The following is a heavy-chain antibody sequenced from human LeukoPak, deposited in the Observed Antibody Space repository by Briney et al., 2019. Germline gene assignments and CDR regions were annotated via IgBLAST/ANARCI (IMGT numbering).Heavy chain of an antibody. J-gene: IGHJ5*02. V-gene: IGHV1-18*01. D-gene: IGHD5-18*01. CDR3: ARGSGYSYAYWNWFDP. Sequence: GASVKVSCKASGCTFTSYGISWVRQAPGQGLEWMGWISAYNGNTNYAQKLQGRVTMTTDTSTSTAYMELRSLRSDDTAVYYCARGSGYSYAYWNWFDPWGQGTLVTVSS. CDR2: ISAYNGNT. CDR1: GCTFTSYG.